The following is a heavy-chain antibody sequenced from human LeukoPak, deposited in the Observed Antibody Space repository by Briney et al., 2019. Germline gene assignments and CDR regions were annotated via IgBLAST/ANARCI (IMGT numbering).Heavy chain of an antibody. CDR1: GGSISSYY. D-gene: IGHD2-2*01. Sequence: PSETLSLTCTVSGGSISSYYWNWIRQTPGKGLEWIGRIYTSGSTNYNPSLKSRVTMSVDTSKNQFSLKLSSVTAADTAVYYCARDSSSLGWFDPWGQGTLVTVSS. CDR2: IYTSGST. V-gene: IGHV4-4*07. J-gene: IGHJ5*02. CDR3: ARDSSSLGWFDP.